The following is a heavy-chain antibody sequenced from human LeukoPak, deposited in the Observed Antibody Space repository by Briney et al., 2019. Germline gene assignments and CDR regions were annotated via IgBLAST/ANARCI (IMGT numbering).Heavy chain of an antibody. CDR3: ARGYLKPGFDH. J-gene: IGHJ5*02. Sequence: SQTLSLTCAISGDSVSSNSVAWNWIRQSPSRGLEWLGRTYYTSKWSSDYAVSVKSRMTITPVTSKNQFSLQLASVSPEDTAVYYCARGYLKPGFDHWGQGSLVTVSS. V-gene: IGHV6-1*01. D-gene: IGHD2-2*02. CDR1: GDSVSSNSVA. CDR2: TYYTSKWSS.